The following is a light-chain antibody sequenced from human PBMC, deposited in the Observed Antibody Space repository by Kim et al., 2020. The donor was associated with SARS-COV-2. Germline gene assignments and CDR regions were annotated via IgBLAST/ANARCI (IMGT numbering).Light chain of an antibody. Sequence: GQMVTISCSRSRSNVGSNVLNWYQQLPGTAPKLLIYSNDYRPSGVPDRFSGSKSGTSASLDISGLQSEDEADYYCAAWDDSLNGSVFGGGTQLTVL. J-gene: IGLJ3*02. CDR1: RSNVGSNV. CDR2: SND. CDR3: AAWDDSLNGSV. V-gene: IGLV1-44*01.